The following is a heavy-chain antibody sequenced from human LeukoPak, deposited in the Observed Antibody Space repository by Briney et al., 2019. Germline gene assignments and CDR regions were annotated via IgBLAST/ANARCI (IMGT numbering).Heavy chain of an antibody. D-gene: IGHD5-24*01. V-gene: IGHV3-48*01. Sequence: GWSLRLSCAASGFTISSYAMNWVRQAPGKGLEWVSYISSIRTDTIYYADSVKGRFTISRDNAKSSLYLQMNGLRAEDTAVYYCARDDGDAFDIWGRGTMVTVSS. CDR3: ARDDGDAFDI. J-gene: IGHJ3*02. CDR2: ISSIRTDTI. CDR1: GFTISSYA.